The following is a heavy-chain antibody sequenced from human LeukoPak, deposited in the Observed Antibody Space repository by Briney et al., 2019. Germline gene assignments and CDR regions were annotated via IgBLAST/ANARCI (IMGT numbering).Heavy chain of an antibody. CDR1: GGPISSSSYY. V-gene: IGHV4-39*01. J-gene: IGHJ5*02. CDR3: ARHESPRSSKPAEGWFDP. CDR2: IYYSGST. Sequence: SETLSLTCTVSGGPISSSSYYWGWIRQPPGKGLEWIGSIYYSGSTYYNPSLKSRVTISVDTSKNQFSLKLSSVTAADTAVYYCARHESPRSSKPAEGWFDPWGQGTLVTVSS. D-gene: IGHD2-2*01.